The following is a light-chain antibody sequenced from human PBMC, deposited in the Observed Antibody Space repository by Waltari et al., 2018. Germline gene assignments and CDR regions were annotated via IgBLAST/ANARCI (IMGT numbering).Light chain of an antibody. CDR3: ATWDDSLKGWV. V-gene: IGLV1-44*01. CDR2: RND. J-gene: IGLJ3*02. Sequence: QSVLTQPHSASGTPGQRVTISCSGSSSNIGSNTVNWHQQLPGTAPKLLIYRNDQRPSGVPDRFSGSRSGTSASLAISGLHSEDEADYYCATWDDSLKGWVFGGGTKLTVL. CDR1: SSNIGSNT.